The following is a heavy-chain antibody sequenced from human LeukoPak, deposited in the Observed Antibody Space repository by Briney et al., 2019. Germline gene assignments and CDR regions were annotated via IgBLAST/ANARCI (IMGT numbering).Heavy chain of an antibody. J-gene: IGHJ6*03. CDR1: GFTFSNYA. V-gene: IGHV3-23*01. CDR3: AKRIPGWYYTDV. Sequence: PGGSLRLSCGASGFTFSNYAVSWVRQAPGKGLEWVSAITGSGGTTYYADSVKGRFTISRDNSKDTLYLQMNSLSAEDTAVYYCAKRIPGWYYTDVWGKGTTVTVSS. D-gene: IGHD2/OR15-2a*01. CDR2: ITGSGGTT.